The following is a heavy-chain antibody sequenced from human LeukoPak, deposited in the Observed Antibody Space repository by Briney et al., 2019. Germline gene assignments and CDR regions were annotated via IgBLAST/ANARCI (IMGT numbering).Heavy chain of an antibody. J-gene: IGHJ3*02. CDR2: IYWDDDK. Sequence: SGPTLVNPTQTLTLTCTFSGFSLSTSGVGVGWIRQPPGKALEWLALIYWDDDKRYSPSLKSRLTITKDTSKNQVVLTMTNMDPVDTATYYCARHDYGDYFDAFDIWGQGTMVTVSS. CDR3: ARHDYGDYFDAFDI. V-gene: IGHV2-5*02. CDR1: GFSLSTSGVG. D-gene: IGHD4-17*01.